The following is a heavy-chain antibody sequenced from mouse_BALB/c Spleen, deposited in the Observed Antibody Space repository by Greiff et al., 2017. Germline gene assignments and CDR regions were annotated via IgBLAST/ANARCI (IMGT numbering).Heavy chain of an antibody. CDR2: IRSKSNNYAT. CDR1: GFTFNTYA. D-gene: IGHD2-10*02. V-gene: IGHV10-1*02. Sequence: EVKVVESGGGLVQPKGSLKLSCAASGFTFNTYAMNWVRQAPGKGLEWVARIRSKSNNYATYYADSVKDRFTISRDDSQSMLYLQMNNLKTEDTAMYYCVRCIRYGNYVDYAMDYWGQGTSVTVSS. CDR3: VRCIRYGNYVDYAMDY. J-gene: IGHJ4*01.